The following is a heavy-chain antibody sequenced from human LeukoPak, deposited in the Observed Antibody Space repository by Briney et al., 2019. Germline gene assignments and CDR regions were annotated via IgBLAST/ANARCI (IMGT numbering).Heavy chain of an antibody. CDR3: ARGDCSSTSCYLPGWFDP. V-gene: IGHV1-2*02. CDR1: GYTFTGYY. Sequence: GASVKVSCKASGYTFTGYYMHWVRQAPGQGLEWMGWINPNSGGTNYAQKFQGRVTMTGDTSISTAYMELSRLRSDDTAVYYCARGDCSSTSCYLPGWFDPWGQGTLVTVSS. J-gene: IGHJ5*02. CDR2: INPNSGGT. D-gene: IGHD2-2*01.